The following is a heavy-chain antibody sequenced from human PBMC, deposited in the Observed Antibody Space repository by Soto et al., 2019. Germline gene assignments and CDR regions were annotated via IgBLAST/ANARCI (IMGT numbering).Heavy chain of an antibody. CDR2: ISGSGDST. CDR1: GFTFGSYA. V-gene: IGHV3-23*01. Sequence: EVQLLESGGGLVQPGGSLRLSCAASGFTFGSYAMSWVRQAPGKGLEWVPTISGSGDSTYYADSRKGRFTISRNNSKNTLYLQMNSLRAEDTAVYYCAKSPISGYDIDYWGQGTLVTVSS. CDR3: AKSPISGYDIDY. J-gene: IGHJ4*02. D-gene: IGHD5-12*01.